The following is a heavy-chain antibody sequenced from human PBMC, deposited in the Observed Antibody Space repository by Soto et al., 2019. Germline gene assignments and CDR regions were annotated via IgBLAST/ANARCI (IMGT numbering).Heavy chain of an antibody. Sequence: ASVKVSCKASGYTFTSYGISCVRQAPGQVLEWMGWISAYNGNTNYAQKLQGRVTMTTDTSTSTAYMELRSLRSDDTAVYYCARDRSTGYSYAADYWGQGTLVTVSS. J-gene: IGHJ4*02. CDR3: ARDRSTGYSYAADY. CDR1: GYTFTSYG. V-gene: IGHV1-18*01. D-gene: IGHD5-18*01. CDR2: ISAYNGNT.